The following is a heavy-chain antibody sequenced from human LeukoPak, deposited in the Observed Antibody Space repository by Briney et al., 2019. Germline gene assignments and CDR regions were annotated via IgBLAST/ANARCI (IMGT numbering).Heavy chain of an antibody. J-gene: IGHJ6*03. CDR1: GGSFSDYY. CDR2: MSPSGSS. CDR3: ARGRQDVNMILVVMAGVSYYLDV. V-gene: IGHV4-34*01. Sequence: SETLSLTCAVYGGSFSDYYWTWIRQTPGKGLEWIGEMSPSGSSNYNPSLKSRVTISVDTSKNQFSLKLRSVTAADTAVYYCARGRQDVNMILVVMAGVSYYLDVWSKGTAVTVS. D-gene: IGHD3-22*01.